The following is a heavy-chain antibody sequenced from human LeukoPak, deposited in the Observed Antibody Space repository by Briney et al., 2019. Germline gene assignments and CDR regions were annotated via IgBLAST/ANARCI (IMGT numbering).Heavy chain of an antibody. D-gene: IGHD3-16*01. CDR2: ISSSSSYI. V-gene: IGHV3-21*01. CDR1: GFTFSSYS. CDR3: ARAGYDYVWGSYGGPFDY. Sequence: PGGSLRLSCAASGFTFSSYSLNWVRQAPGEGLEWVSSISSSSSYIYYADSVKGRFTISRDNAKNSLYLQMNSLRAEDTAVYYCARAGYDYVWGSYGGPFDYWGQGTLVTVSS. J-gene: IGHJ4*02.